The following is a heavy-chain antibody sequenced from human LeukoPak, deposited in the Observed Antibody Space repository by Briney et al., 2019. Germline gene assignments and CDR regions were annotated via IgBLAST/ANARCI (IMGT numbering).Heavy chain of an antibody. D-gene: IGHD5-18*01. CDR2: IIPIFGIA. CDR3: ARSGYSYGSRHYYFDY. J-gene: IGHJ4*02. V-gene: IGHV1-69*04. CDR1: GGTFSSYA. Sequence: GASVKVSCKASGGTFSSYAISWVRQAPGQGLEWMGRIIPIFGIANYAQKLQGRVTITADKSTSTAYMELSSLRSEDTAVYYCARSGYSYGSRHYYFDYWGQGTLVTVSS.